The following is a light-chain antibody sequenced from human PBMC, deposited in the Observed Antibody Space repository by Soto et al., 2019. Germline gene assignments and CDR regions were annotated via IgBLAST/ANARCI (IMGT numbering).Light chain of an antibody. CDR3: QQRSNWPQVT. Sequence: VVLTQSPATLSLSPGGRATLSCRASQSVSSYLAWYQQKPGQAPRLLIYDASNRATGIPARFSGSGSGTDFTLTISSLEPEDFALYYCQQRSNWPQVTFGQGTRLEIK. CDR1: QSVSSY. J-gene: IGKJ5*01. CDR2: DAS. V-gene: IGKV3-11*01.